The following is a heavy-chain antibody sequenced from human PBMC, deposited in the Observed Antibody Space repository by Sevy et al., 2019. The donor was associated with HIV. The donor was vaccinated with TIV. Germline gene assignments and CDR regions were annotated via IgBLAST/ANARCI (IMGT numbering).Heavy chain of an antibody. D-gene: IGHD3-22*01. CDR1: GYSFTGYY. CDR2: TNPGTGGT. Sequence: ASVKVSCKASGYSFTGYYVHWLRQAPGQGLEWMGWTNPGTGGTYFARRFQDRVTLTTGKSITTAFMELNGLTFEDTAVYYCARMGDYADTSGYYPLKYWGQGTLVTVSS. V-gene: IGHV1-2*02. CDR3: ARMGDYADTSGYYPLKY. J-gene: IGHJ4*02.